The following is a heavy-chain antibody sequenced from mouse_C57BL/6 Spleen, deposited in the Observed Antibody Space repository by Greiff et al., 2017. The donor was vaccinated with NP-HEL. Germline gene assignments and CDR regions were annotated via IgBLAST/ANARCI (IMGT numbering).Heavy chain of an antibody. J-gene: IGHJ2*01. Sequence: QVQLQQSGAELVKPGASVKLSCKASGYTFTSYWMHWVKQRPGQGLEWIGYINPSSGYTKYNQKFKDKATLTADKSSSTAYMQLSSLTYEDSAVYCCARSDCYGSSPLDYWGQGTTLTVSS. V-gene: IGHV1-7*01. CDR3: ARSDCYGSSPLDY. CDR1: GYTFTSYW. D-gene: IGHD1-1*01. CDR2: INPSSGYT.